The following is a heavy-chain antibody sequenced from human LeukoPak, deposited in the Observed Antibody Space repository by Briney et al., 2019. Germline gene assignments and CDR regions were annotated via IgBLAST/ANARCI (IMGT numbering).Heavy chain of an antibody. Sequence: GRSLRLSCAASGFTFSNYGMHWVRQIPGKGLEWVATIWFDGIRKYYADSVKGRLTISRDNSKNTLYLQMNSLRAEDTAVYYCARDLEDSSPFGAFDMWGQGTMVTVSS. D-gene: IGHD3-22*01. CDR1: GFTFSNYG. CDR2: IWFDGIRK. J-gene: IGHJ3*02. V-gene: IGHV3-33*01. CDR3: ARDLEDSSPFGAFDM.